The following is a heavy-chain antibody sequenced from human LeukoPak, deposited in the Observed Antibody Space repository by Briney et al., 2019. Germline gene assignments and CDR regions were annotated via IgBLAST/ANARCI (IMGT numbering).Heavy chain of an antibody. Sequence: ASVKVSCKASGYXFTSYGISWVRQAPGQGLEWMGWISGYCGNTDSAQNLQGRVTMTRDTSTSTAYMELRSLTSDDTAVYYCARRGPVGGGWGFDYWGQGTLVTVSS. J-gene: IGHJ4*02. V-gene: IGHV1-18*01. CDR3: ARRGPVGGGWGFDY. D-gene: IGHD6-19*01. CDR2: ISGYCGNT. CDR1: GYXFTSYG.